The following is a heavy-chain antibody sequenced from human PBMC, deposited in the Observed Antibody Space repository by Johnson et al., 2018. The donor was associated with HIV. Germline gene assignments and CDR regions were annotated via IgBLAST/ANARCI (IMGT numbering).Heavy chain of an antibody. CDR3: ARCGYSSYWDAFDI. J-gene: IGHJ3*02. CDR2: ISFAGVKK. CDR1: GFTFSNYG. Sequence: QVQLVESGGGVVQPGRSLRLSCAASGFTFSNYGMAWVRQAPGKGLEWVTVISFAGVKKYYADSVKGRFTISRDNSKNTLYLQMNSLRAEDTALYYCARCGYSSYWDAFDIWGQGTMVTVSS. D-gene: IGHD5-12*01. V-gene: IGHV3-33*08.